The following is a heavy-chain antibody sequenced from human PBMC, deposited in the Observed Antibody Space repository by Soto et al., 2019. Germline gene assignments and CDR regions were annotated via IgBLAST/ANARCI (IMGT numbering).Heavy chain of an antibody. CDR1: GFTFSSYA. V-gene: IGHV3-23*01. CDR3: AKGGSGSGIYYYYYMDV. J-gene: IGHJ6*03. D-gene: IGHD2-21*01. Sequence: GGSLRLSCAASGFTFSSYAMSWVRQAPGKGLEWVSAISGSGDSTYYADSVKGRFTISRDNSKNTLYLQMNSLRAEDTAVYYCAKGGSGSGIYYYYYMDVWGKGTTVTVSS. CDR2: ISGSGDST.